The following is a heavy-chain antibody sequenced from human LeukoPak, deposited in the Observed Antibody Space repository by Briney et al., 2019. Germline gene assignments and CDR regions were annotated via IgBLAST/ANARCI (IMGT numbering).Heavy chain of an antibody. CDR1: GGSLRSYY. J-gene: IGHJ6*02. CDR2: IYYSGST. Sequence: SETLSLTCTVSGGSLRSYYWSWIRQPPGKGLEGIGYIYYSGSTNYNPSLKSRVTISVDTSKNQFSLKLSSVTAADTAVYYCARLGITIFGVDYGMDVWGQGTTVTVSS. V-gene: IGHV4-59*08. D-gene: IGHD3-3*01. CDR3: ARLGITIFGVDYGMDV.